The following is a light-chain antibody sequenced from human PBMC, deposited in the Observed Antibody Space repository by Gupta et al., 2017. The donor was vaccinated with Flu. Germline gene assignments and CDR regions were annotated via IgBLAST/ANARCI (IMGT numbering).Light chain of an antibody. CDR1: QSISTW. CDR2: KAS. J-gene: IGKJ2*01. Sequence: DIQMTQSPSTLSASVGDRVTITCRASQSISTWVAWFQQKPGKVPKLLIYKASTLESGVPSRFSGSGSETEFTLTISSLQPDDIGTYYCQQYNSYSTTFGQGTXLEIK. V-gene: IGKV1-5*03. CDR3: QQYNSYSTT.